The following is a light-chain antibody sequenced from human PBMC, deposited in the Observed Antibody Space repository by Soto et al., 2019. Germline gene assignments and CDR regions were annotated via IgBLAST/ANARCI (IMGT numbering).Light chain of an antibody. CDR3: QQYNEWPPFT. J-gene: IGKJ5*01. CDR1: QSVRSN. Sequence: EIVMTQSPATLSVSPGERAILSCRASQSVRSNLAWYQQKPGQAPRLVIYAASTRATGIPDRFSGSVSGTEFTLTISSLQSEDFAVYYCQQYNEWPPFTFGQGTRLEI. CDR2: AAS. V-gene: IGKV3-15*01.